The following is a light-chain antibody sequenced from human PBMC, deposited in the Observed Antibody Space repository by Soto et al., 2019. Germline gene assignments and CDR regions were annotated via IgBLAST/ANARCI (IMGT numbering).Light chain of an antibody. Sequence: EIVMTQSPATLSVSPVERATLSCRASQSVSSNLAWYQQKPGQAPRLLIYGASTRATGIPARFSGSGSGTEFTLTISSLQSEDFAVYYCQQYNNWLFTFGGGTKVEIK. J-gene: IGKJ4*01. V-gene: IGKV3-15*01. CDR1: QSVSSN. CDR3: QQYNNWLFT. CDR2: GAS.